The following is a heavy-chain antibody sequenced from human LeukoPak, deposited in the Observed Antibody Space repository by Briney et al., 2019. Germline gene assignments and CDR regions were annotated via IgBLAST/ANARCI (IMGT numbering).Heavy chain of an antibody. V-gene: IGHV4-38-2*01. CDR2: IYHSGDT. CDR3: ARQGYCSGGTCCRYFYY. J-gene: IGHJ4*02. CDR1: GYSISSGYY. D-gene: IGHD2-15*01. Sequence: SETLSLTCAVSGYSISSGYYWGWIRQPPGKGLEWIGSIYHSGDTYYNPSLKSRVTISVDTSKNQFSLKLNSVTAADTAVYYCARQGYCSGGTCCRYFYYWGEGTLTPSPQ.